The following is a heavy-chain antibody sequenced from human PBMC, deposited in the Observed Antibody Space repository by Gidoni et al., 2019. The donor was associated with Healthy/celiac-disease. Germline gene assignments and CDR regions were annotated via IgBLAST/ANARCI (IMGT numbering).Heavy chain of an antibody. D-gene: IGHD2-2*01. CDR3: ARVEWDIVVVPAARGGWFDP. CDR1: GGSFSGYY. J-gene: IGHJ5*02. CDR2: INNSGST. Sequence: QVQLQQWGAGLLKPSATLSLTCAVSGGSFSGYYWRWIRQPPGKGLEWIGEINNSGSTNYNPSLKSRGTISVDTSKNQFSRKLSSVTAADTAVYYCARVEWDIVVVPAARGGWFDPWGQGTLVTVSS. V-gene: IGHV4-34*01.